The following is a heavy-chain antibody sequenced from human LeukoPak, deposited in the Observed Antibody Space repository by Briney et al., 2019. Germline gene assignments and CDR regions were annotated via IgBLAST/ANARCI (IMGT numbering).Heavy chain of an antibody. CDR3: ASGYYDILTGYFDY. D-gene: IGHD3-9*01. V-gene: IGHV1-69*02. J-gene: IGHJ4*02. Sequence: GXXXXGRIIPIFGIANYAQKFQGRVTITADKSTSTAYMELSSLRSEDTAVYYCASGYYDILTGYFDYWGQGTLVTVSS. CDR2: IIPIFGIA.